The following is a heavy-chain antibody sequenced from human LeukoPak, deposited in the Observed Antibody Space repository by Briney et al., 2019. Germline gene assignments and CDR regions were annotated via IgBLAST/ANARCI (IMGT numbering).Heavy chain of an antibody. CDR1: GFTFSDYY. D-gene: IGHD2-2*01. CDR2: ISSSGSTI. CDR3: ARDRGYCSSTSCYRILYYYGMDV. Sequence: GGSLRLSCAASGFTFSDYYMSWIRQAPGKELEWVSYISSSGSTIYYADSVKGRFTISRDNAKNSLYLQMNSLGAEDTAVYYCARDRGYCSSTSCYRILYYYGMDVWGQGTTVTVSS. V-gene: IGHV3-11*01. J-gene: IGHJ6*02.